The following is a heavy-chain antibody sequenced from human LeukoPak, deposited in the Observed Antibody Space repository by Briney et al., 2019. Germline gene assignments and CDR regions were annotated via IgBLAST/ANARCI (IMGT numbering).Heavy chain of an antibody. D-gene: IGHD4-11*01. Sequence: SETLSLTCAVSGESVSGYFWSWIRQTPGKGLEWIGEINRSGTTNLNPSPKSRVTISVDTSKNQFSLKLSSVTAADTGVYYCARVPPSVTVGGMDVWGQGTTATVSS. J-gene: IGHJ6*02. CDR1: GESVSGYF. CDR3: ARVPPSVTVGGMDV. CDR2: INRSGTT. V-gene: IGHV4-34*01.